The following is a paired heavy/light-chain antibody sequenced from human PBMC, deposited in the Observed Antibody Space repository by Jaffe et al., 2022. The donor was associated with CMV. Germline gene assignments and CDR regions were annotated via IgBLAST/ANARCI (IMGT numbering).Light chain of an antibody. Sequence: QLVLTQSPSASASLGASVKLTCTLSSGHSYYSSYAIAWHQQQPDKGPRYLMSVNSDGSHNKGDGIPDRFSGSSSGSERYLTISSLQSEDEADYYCQAWGTGIPIFGSGTKVTVL. V-gene: IGLV4-69*01. CDR2: VNSDGSH. J-gene: IGLJ1*01. CDR1: SGHSYYSSYA. CDR3: QAWGTGIPI.
Heavy chain of an antibody. CDR1: GYTFTRYY. V-gene: IGHV1-46*01. CDR2: MNPWGGGT. D-gene: IGHD3-22*01. Sequence: QVQLVQSGAEVRQPGASVKVSCKTSGYTFTRYYIHWVRQAPGQGLEWVGTMNPWGGGTSYAPKLQGRVTLTSDTSTSTVYMELSTLRSEDTAVYYCARDQGEVLITTPDYWGQGTLVTVSS. CDR3: ARDQGEVLITTPDY. J-gene: IGHJ4*02.